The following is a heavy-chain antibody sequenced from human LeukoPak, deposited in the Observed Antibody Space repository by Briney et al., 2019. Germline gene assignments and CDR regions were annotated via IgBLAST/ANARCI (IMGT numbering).Heavy chain of an antibody. D-gene: IGHD6-6*01. CDR1: GYTFTSYY. CDR3: ARSDSSSAGIDY. V-gene: IGHV1-46*01. J-gene: IGHJ4*02. Sequence: GASVTVSCKASGYTFTSYYMHWVRQAPGQGLEWMGIINPSGGSTSYAQKFQGRVTMTRDMSTSTVYMELSSLRSEDTAVYYCARSDSSSAGIDYWGQGTLVTVSS. CDR2: INPSGGST.